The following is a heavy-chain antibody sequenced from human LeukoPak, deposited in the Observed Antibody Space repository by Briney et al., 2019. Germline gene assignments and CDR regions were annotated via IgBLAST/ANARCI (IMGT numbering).Heavy chain of an antibody. CDR1: GFTFSSHG. J-gene: IGHJ4*02. CDR3: AKEGEYSSSSD. CDR2: ISGSGGST. V-gene: IGHV3-23*01. Sequence: GGSLRLSCAASGFTFSSHGMNWVRQAPGKGLEWVSAISGSGGSTYYADSVKGRFTISRDNSKNTLYLQMNSLRAEDTAVYYCAKEGEYSSSSDWGQGTLVTVSS. D-gene: IGHD6-6*01.